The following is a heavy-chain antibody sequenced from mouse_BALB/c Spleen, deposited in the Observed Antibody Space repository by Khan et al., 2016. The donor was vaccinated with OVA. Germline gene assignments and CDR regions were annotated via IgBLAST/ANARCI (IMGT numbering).Heavy chain of an antibody. Sequence: QVQLQQSGPELVKPGASGRISCKASGYTFTSYYIHWVKQRPGQGLEWIGWIYPGNVNTKYNEKFKGKATLTADKSSSTAYMQLSSLTSEDSAVYFCAREGYYGNYRAWFAYWGQGTLVTVSA. D-gene: IGHD2-1*01. CDR1: GYTFTSYY. V-gene: IGHV1S56*01. J-gene: IGHJ3*01. CDR2: IYPGNVNT. CDR3: AREGYYGNYRAWFAY.